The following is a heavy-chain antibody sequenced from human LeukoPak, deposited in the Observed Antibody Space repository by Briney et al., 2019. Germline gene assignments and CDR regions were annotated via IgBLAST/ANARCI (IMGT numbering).Heavy chain of an antibody. CDR2: ISSSGSTI. Sequence: PGGSLRLSCAAAGFTFSSYEMNWVRQALGKGLEWVSYISSSGSTIYYADSVKGRFTISRDNAKNSLYLQMNSLRAEDTAVYYCARGTQWELRLYYYYYMDVWGKGTTVTISS. D-gene: IGHD1-26*01. J-gene: IGHJ6*03. V-gene: IGHV3-48*03. CDR1: GFTFSSYE. CDR3: ARGTQWELRLYYYYYMDV.